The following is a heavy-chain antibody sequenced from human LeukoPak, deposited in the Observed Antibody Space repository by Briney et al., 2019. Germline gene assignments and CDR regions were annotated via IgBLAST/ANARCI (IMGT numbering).Heavy chain of an antibody. CDR1: GFTFSSSD. CDR3: AKGRYDFWSGYPNNGFDP. Sequence: GGSLRLSCAASGFTFSSSDMTGVRQALGKGLAWVSSIRYSDTTTYYTVSVKGRFTISRDNSKSPLYLQIYSLIADDTAVQYCAKGRYDFWSGYPNNGFDPWGQRTLVTVSS. V-gene: IGHV3-23*01. CDR2: IRYSDTTT. J-gene: IGHJ5*02. D-gene: IGHD3-3*01.